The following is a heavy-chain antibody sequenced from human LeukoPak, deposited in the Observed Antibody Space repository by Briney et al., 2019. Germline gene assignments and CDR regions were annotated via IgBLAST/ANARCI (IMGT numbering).Heavy chain of an antibody. CDR2: ISSSGSTI. V-gene: IGHV3-11*04. CDR3: ARVRSGWYEDY. D-gene: IGHD6-19*01. Sequence: ISSSGSTIYYADSVKGRFTISRDNAKNSLYLQMNSLRAEDTAVYYCARVRSGWYEDYWGQGILVTVSS. J-gene: IGHJ4*02.